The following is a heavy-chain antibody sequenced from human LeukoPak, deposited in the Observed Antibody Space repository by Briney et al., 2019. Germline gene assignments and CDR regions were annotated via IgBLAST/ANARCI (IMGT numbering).Heavy chain of an antibody. CDR3: ARSQDGSGSYFYYFYIDV. V-gene: IGHV3-21*01. Sequence: GGSLRLSCAASGFTFSSYAMSWVRQAPGKGLEWVSSISSSKTYIYYADSVKGRFTISRDNVKNSLYLQMNSLRAEDTAVYCCARSQDGSGSYFYYFYIDVWGKGTTV. J-gene: IGHJ6*03. CDR2: ISSSKTYI. CDR1: GFTFSSYA. D-gene: IGHD3-10*01.